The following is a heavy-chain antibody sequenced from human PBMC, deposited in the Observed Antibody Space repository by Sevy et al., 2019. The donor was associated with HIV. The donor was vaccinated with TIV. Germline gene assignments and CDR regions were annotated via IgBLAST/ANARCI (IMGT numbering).Heavy chain of an antibody. CDR1: GFTFSSYW. Sequence: GGSLRLSCAASGFTFSSYWMSWVRQAPGKGLEWVANIKQDGSEKYYVDSVKGRFTISRDNAKNSLYLQMNSLGAEDKAVYYCARDWECTGGVCYFMDVWGQGTTVTVSS. D-gene: IGHD2-8*02. CDR3: ARDWECTGGVCYFMDV. J-gene: IGHJ6*02. V-gene: IGHV3-7*03. CDR2: IKQDGSEK.